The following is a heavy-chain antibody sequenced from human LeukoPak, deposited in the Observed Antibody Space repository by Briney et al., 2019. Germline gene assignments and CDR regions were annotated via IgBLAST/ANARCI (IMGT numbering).Heavy chain of an antibody. CDR1: GSYW. J-gene: IGHJ4*02. Sequence: GGSLRLSCAACGSYWMHWVRQAPGKGLVWVSHINSDGSWTGYADSVKGRFTISRDNAKNSVYLQMNSLRTEDTAVYYCARGPHWGQGTLVTVSS. V-gene: IGHV3-74*01. CDR3: ARGPH. CDR2: INSDGSWT.